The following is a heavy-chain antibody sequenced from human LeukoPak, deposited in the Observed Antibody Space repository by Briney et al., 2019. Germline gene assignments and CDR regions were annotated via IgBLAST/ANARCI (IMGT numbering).Heavy chain of an antibody. CDR3: VRDGGYNGRGLDY. D-gene: IGHD5-24*01. Sequence: SETLSLTCTVSGGSIGSSYWSWIRQPPGKGLEWIGYIYYSGSTNYNPSLKSRVTISVDTSKNQFSLRLSSVTAADTAVYYCVRDGGYNGRGLDYWGQGTLVTVSS. J-gene: IGHJ4*02. CDR2: IYYSGST. CDR1: GGSIGSSY. V-gene: IGHV4-59*01.